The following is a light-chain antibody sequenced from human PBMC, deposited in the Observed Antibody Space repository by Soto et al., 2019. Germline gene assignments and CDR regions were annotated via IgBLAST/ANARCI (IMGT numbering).Light chain of an antibody. CDR3: QSFDSSDQV. Sequence: NFMLTQPHSVSESPGKTVTISCTRSSGSIASNYVQWYQQRPGSSPTTVIYEDNQRPSGVADRFSCSIDSSSNSASLTISGLKTEDEADYYCQSFDSSDQVFGGGTKLTVL. J-gene: IGLJ3*02. CDR1: SGSIASNY. V-gene: IGLV6-57*01. CDR2: EDN.